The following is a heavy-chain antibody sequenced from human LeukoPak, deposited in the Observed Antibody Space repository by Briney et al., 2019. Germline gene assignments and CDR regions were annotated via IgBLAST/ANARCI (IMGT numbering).Heavy chain of an antibody. J-gene: IGHJ4*02. D-gene: IGHD3-22*01. CDR1: GYSFTSYW. CDR2: IYPSDSDT. V-gene: IGHV5-51*01. Sequence: GESLKISCKGSGYSFTSYWIGWVRQMPGKGLEWMGIIYPSDSDTRYSPSFQGQVTISVDKSINTAYLQWSSLKASDTAMYYCAKTNYYDTTDDKPYTTHFDYWGQGALVTVSS. CDR3: AKTNYYDTTDDKPYTTHFDY.